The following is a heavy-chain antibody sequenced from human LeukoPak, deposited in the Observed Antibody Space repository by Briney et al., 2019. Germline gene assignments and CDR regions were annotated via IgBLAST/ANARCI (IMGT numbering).Heavy chain of an antibody. D-gene: IGHD1-20*01. J-gene: IGHJ4*02. CDR3: ARGPPNWNDFGVFD. Sequence: PGGSLRLSCAASGFTFSSYSMNWVRQAPGKGLEWVSSISSSSSYIYYADSVKGRFTISRDNAKNSLYLQMNSLRAEDTAVYYCARGPPNWNDFGVFDWGQGTLVTVCS. CDR2: ISSSSSYI. CDR1: GFTFSSYS. V-gene: IGHV3-21*01.